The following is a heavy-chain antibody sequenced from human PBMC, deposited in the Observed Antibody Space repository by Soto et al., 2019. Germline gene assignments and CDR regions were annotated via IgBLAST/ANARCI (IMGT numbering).Heavy chain of an antibody. CDR2: IGPESGAT. D-gene: IGHD1-26*01. J-gene: IGHJ4*02. CDR1: GYTFTGHY. CDR3: GRGRSGQIVIFY. Sequence: QVQLVQSGAEVKKPGASVKVSCKTSGYTFTGHYIHWVRQAPPQGPEWMGEIGPESGATRYAEKFRGRVTMTMDTSITTVYMELRNLSPDDTAVYYCGRGRSGQIVIFYWGQGTPVTVSS. V-gene: IGHV1-2*02.